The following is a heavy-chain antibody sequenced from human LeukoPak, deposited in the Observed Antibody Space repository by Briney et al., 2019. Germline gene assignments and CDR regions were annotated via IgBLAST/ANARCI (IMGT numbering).Heavy chain of an antibody. CDR2: ITPSSCT. Sequence: GGSLRLSCAASGFTFSDFYMTWIRQAPGKGLEWLSYITPSSCTNYADSVKGRFTISRDNAKNSLYLQMNSLRAEDTAVYYCAKGHHHMDVGGQGTTVTVSS. V-gene: IGHV3-11*05. D-gene: IGHD1-14*01. CDR1: GFTFSDFY. J-gene: IGHJ6*02. CDR3: AKGHHHMDV.